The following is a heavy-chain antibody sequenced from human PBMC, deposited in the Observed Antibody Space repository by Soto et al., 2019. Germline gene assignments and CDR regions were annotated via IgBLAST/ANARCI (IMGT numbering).Heavy chain of an antibody. Sequence: EAQLWESGGGPVQPGESLRLSCATSGFNFDIYAMAWVRRAPGKGLEWVSAISSSSGATTYYTDSVRGRFTISRDNSRDTLYLQMSSLRVEDTAVYYCAQMATLTTSALDVWGQGTMVSVSS. CDR1: GFNFDIYA. CDR2: ISSSSGATT. D-gene: IGHD4-4*01. J-gene: IGHJ3*01. CDR3: AQMATLTTSALDV. V-gene: IGHV3-23*01.